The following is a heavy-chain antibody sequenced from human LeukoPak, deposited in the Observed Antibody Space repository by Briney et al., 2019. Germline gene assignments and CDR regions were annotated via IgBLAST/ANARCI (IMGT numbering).Heavy chain of an antibody. D-gene: IGHD4-17*01. V-gene: IGHV3-66*01. Sequence: GGSLRLSCAASGFTVSSNYMSWVRQAPGKGLEWVSVIYSGGSTYYADSVKGRFTISRDNSKNTLYLQMNSLRAEDTAVYYCARATQNDYGDLHFDYWGQGTLVTVS. CDR1: GFTVSSNY. J-gene: IGHJ4*02. CDR3: ARATQNDYGDLHFDY. CDR2: IYSGGST.